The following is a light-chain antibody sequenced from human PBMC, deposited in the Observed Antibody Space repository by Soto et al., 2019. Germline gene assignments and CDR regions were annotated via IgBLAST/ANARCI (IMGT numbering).Light chain of an antibody. Sequence: ELVLTQSPGTLSLSPGERATLSCRASQSVSSSYLAWYQQKPGQAPRLLIYGASNRATGIPDRFSGSGSGTDFTLTISRLEPEDFAVYYCQQYGSSPMYTFAQGTKLEIK. CDR2: GAS. CDR3: QQYGSSPMYT. CDR1: QSVSSSY. V-gene: IGKV3-20*01. J-gene: IGKJ2*01.